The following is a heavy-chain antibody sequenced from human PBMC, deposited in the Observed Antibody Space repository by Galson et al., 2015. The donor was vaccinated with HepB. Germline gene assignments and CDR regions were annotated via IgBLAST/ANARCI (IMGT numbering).Heavy chain of an antibody. V-gene: IGHV1-3*01. Sequence: SVKVSCKASGYTFTSYAMHWVRQAPGQRLEWMGWINAGNGNTKYSQKFQGRVTITRDTSASTAYMELSSLRSEDTAVYYCARASTGSSGWYGYWGQGTLVTVSS. D-gene: IGHD6-19*01. CDR1: GYTFTSYA. CDR3: ARASTGSSGWYGY. J-gene: IGHJ4*02. CDR2: INAGNGNT.